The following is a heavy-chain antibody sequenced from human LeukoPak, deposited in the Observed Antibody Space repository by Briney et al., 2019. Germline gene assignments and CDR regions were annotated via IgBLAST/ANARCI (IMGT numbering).Heavy chain of an antibody. CDR1: GFTFSSYE. Sequence: GGSLRLSCAASGFTFSSYEMTWVRQAPGKGLEWISYISSSGSAIYYADSVKGRFTISRDDAKNSLYLQMNSLRAEDTAVYYCAKALATRHMDVWGQGTTVTVSS. CDR2: ISSSGSAI. J-gene: IGHJ6*02. CDR3: AKALATRHMDV. V-gene: IGHV3-48*03.